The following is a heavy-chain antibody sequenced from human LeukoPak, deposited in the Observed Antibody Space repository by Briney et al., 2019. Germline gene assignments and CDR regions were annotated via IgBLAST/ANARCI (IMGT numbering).Heavy chain of an antibody. CDR2: INTNTGNP. CDR3: AREGIAAREIPLDY. Sequence: GASVKVSCKASGYTFTSYAMNWVRQAPGQGLEWMGWINTNTGNPTYAQGFTGRFVFSLDTSVSTAYLQISSLKAEDTAVYYCAREGIAAREIPLDYRGQGTLVTVSS. D-gene: IGHD6-6*01. V-gene: IGHV7-4-1*02. CDR1: GYTFTSYA. J-gene: IGHJ4*02.